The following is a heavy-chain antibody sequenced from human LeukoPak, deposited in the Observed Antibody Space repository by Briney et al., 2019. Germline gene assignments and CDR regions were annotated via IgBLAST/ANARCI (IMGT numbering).Heavy chain of an antibody. Sequence: GGSLRLSCAASGFTFSNYNMNWVRQAPGKGLEWVSTISGGDISTYYADSVKGRFTISRDNSKNTLYLQMNSLRAEDTAIYYCAKGPFFYYDSSGYNYFESWGQGTLVTVSS. J-gene: IGHJ4*02. CDR3: AKGPFFYYDSSGYNYFES. V-gene: IGHV3-23*01. D-gene: IGHD3-22*01. CDR2: ISGGDIST. CDR1: GFTFSNYN.